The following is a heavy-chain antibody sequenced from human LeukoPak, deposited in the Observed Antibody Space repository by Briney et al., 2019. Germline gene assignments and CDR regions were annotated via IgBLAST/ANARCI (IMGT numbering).Heavy chain of an antibody. J-gene: IGHJ6*02. CDR2: IYYSGST. Sequence: SETLSLTCTVSGGSISSYYWSWIRQPPGKGLEWIGYIYYSGSTNYSPSLKSRVTISVDTSKNQFSLKLSSVTAADTAVYYCARDYYDSSGYYYYGMDVWGQGTTVTVSS. CDR1: GGSISSYY. CDR3: ARDYYDSSGYYYYGMDV. V-gene: IGHV4-59*01. D-gene: IGHD3-22*01.